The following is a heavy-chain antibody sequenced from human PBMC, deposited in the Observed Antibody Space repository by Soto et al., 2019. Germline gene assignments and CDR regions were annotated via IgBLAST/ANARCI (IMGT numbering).Heavy chain of an antibody. D-gene: IGHD3-9*01. V-gene: IGHV4-39*01. CDR2: IYYSGST. CDR3: ARLEGLATISYYFDF. Sequence: QLQLQESGPGLVKPSETLYVTFTVSGGSVSSSNYYWGWIRQSPGKGLEWIGSIYYSGSTYYNPSLEGRVTISVDKSKNQFSLKVISVTAADSAVCYCARLEGLATISYYFDFWGQGTLVTVSS. CDR1: GGSVSSSNYY. J-gene: IGHJ4*02.